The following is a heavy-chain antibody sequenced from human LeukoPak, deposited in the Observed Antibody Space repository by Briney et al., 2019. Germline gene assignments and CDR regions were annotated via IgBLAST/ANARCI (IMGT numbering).Heavy chain of an antibody. CDR3: AKDQYCYGAYCRGFDY. J-gene: IGHJ4*02. CDR1: GLNFRSYG. D-gene: IGHD2-15*01. V-gene: IGHV3-33*06. CDR2: IWPDGSNT. Sequence: GGSLRLSCVASGLNFRSYGMHWVRQAPGKGLECVAVIWPDGSNTFYAESVKGRFAISRDNSKNTLYLQMNSLRGEDTAVYYCAKDQYCYGAYCRGFDYWGQGTLVTVSS.